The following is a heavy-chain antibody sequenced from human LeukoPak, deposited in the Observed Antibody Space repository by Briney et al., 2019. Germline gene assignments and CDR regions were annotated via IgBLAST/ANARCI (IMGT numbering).Heavy chain of an antibody. CDR1: GFTFSNYW. V-gene: IGHV3-74*01. CDR3: VREMYRTYGGHDY. J-gene: IGHJ4*02. Sequence: PGGSLRLSCAASGFTFSNYWIHWVRQAPGKGLVSVPYTNGDGSYSVYADSVKGRFTVSRDNAKNTVYLQMNSLRAEDTAVYYCVREMYRTYGGHDYWGQGTLVTVSS. D-gene: IGHD4/OR15-4a*01. CDR2: TNGDGSYS.